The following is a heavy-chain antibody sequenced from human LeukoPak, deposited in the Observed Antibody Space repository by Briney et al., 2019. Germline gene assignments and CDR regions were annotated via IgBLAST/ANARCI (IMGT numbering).Heavy chain of an antibody. Sequence: PGGSLRLSCAASGFTFSSYAMSWVRQAPGKGLEWVSSISSTSTYIYYADSVKGRFTISRDNAKNSLYLQMNNLRAEDTAVYYCASHPKLYYYYYMDVWGKGTTVTVSS. J-gene: IGHJ6*03. CDR1: GFTFSSYA. CDR2: ISSTSTYI. V-gene: IGHV3-21*01. CDR3: ASHPKLYYYYYMDV.